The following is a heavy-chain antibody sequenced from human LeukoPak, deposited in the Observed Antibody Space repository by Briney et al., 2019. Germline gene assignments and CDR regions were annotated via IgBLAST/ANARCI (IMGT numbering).Heavy chain of an antibody. Sequence: GGSLRLSCAASGFTVSSNYMSWVRQAPGKGLEWVSVIYSGGSTYYADSVKGRFTISRDNSKNTLYLQMNSLRAEDTAVYYCASRRQTVVLWAFDLWGRGTLVTVSS. CDR1: GFTVSSNY. V-gene: IGHV3-66*01. CDR3: ASRRQTVVLWAFDL. D-gene: IGHD3-10*01. CDR2: IYSGGST. J-gene: IGHJ2*01.